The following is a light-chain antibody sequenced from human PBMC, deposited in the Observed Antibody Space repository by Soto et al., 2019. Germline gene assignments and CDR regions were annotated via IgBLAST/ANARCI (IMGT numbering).Light chain of an antibody. CDR1: QSISSY. CDR2: AAS. J-gene: IGKJ4*01. CDR3: QQSYSTPLT. Sequence: DIQMTQSPSSLSSCVGDIFTITCRASQSISSYLNWYQQKPGKAPKLLIYAASSLQSGVPSRFSGSGSGTDFTLTISSLQPEDFATYYCQQSYSTPLTFGGGTKVDIK. V-gene: IGKV1-39*01.